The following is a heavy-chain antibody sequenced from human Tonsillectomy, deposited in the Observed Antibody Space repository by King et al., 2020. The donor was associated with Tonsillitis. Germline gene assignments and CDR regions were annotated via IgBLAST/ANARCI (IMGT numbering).Heavy chain of an antibody. CDR3: VGGFSSTWNNGHYGMDV. J-gene: IGHJ6*02. CDR2: ISSGGSST. CDR1: GFTFSSYW. V-gene: IGHV3-74*01. Sequence: VQLVESGGGLVQPGGSLRLSCAASGFTFSSYWMHWVRQAPGKGLVWVSRISSGGSSTSYADSVKGRFTISRDNAKNTLYLQMNSLRVEDAAVYYCVGGFSSTWNNGHYGMDVWGQGTTVTVSS. D-gene: IGHD6-13*01.